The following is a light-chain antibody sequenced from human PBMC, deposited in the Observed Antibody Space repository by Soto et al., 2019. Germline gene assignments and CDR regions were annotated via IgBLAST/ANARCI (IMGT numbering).Light chain of an antibody. CDR2: GAS. CDR1: PSISTN. CDR3: QQSHSGKT. V-gene: IGKV1-39*01. J-gene: IGKJ1*01. Sequence: DIQMTQSPSSLSASVGDRVTITCRASPSISTNLNWYQKKPGKAPKVLIYGASSLPSGVPSRFSVSGSETHFTLIISSLQPEDCATYYCQQSHSGKTCGQGTKVDFK.